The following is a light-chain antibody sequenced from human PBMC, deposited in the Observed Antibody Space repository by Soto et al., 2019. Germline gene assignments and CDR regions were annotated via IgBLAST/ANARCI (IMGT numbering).Light chain of an antibody. V-gene: IGKV3-20*01. CDR3: QQYGSSPPWT. Sequence: TQSPATLSLSPGERATLSCRASQSVSSSLAWYQQKPGQAPRLLIYLASSRATGIPDRFSGSGSGTDFTLTISRLEPEDFAVYYCQQYGSSPPWTFGQGTKVDIK. CDR2: LAS. J-gene: IGKJ1*01. CDR1: QSVSSS.